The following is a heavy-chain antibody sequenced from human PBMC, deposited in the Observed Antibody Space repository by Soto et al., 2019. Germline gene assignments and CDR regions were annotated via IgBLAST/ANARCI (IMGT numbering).Heavy chain of an antibody. Sequence: QLQLQESGSGLVKPSQTLSLTCAVSGGSISGTTYSWSWILQPPGKGLEWIGYIYDSGNTYYNPSLKSQFSISVDRSKNQFSLKLSPVTAADTAVYYCARGQGAAAGHSNFDYWGQGALVTVSS. D-gene: IGHD6-13*01. V-gene: IGHV4-30-2*01. CDR3: ARGQGAAAGHSNFDY. CDR1: GGSISGTTYS. CDR2: IYDSGNT. J-gene: IGHJ4*02.